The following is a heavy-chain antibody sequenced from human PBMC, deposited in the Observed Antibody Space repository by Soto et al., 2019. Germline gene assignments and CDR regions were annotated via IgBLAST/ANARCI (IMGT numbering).Heavy chain of an antibody. J-gene: IGHJ6*02. CDR2: IYYSGST. V-gene: IGHV4-59*01. D-gene: IGHD3-10*01. CDR1: GGSISSYY. CDR3: ARSMVRGVIIPYYYYGMDV. Sequence: KPSETLSLTCTVSGGSISSYYWSWIRQPPGKGLEWIGYIYYSGSTNYNPSLKSRVTISVDTSKNQFSLKLSSVTAADTAVYYCARSMVRGVIIPYYYYGMDVWGQGTTVTVSS.